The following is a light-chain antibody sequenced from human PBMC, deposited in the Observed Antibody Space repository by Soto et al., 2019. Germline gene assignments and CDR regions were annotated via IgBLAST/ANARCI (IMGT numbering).Light chain of an antibody. CDR3: QQYGTSPVT. J-gene: IGKJ3*01. Sequence: EIVLTQSPGTLSLSPGERATLSCRASESVRNSYLAWYQQKGGQAPRLLIHGASSRATGIPDRFSGSGSGTDFTLTISRLEPEDFAVYYCQQYGTSPVTFGPGTKVEIK. V-gene: IGKV3-20*01. CDR2: GAS. CDR1: ESVRNSY.